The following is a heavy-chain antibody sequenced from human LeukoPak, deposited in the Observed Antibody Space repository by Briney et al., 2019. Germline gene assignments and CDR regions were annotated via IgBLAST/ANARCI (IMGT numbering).Heavy chain of an antibody. D-gene: IGHD1-26*01. V-gene: IGHV4-39*01. J-gene: IGHJ4*02. CDR1: GGSISSSSYY. Sequence: SETLSLTCTVSGGSISSSSYYWGWIRQPPGKGLEWIGSIYYSGSTYYNPSLKSRVTISVDTSKNLFSLKLSSVTAADTAVYYCARQVGATVYFDYWGQGTLVTVSS. CDR3: ARQVGATVYFDY. CDR2: IYYSGST.